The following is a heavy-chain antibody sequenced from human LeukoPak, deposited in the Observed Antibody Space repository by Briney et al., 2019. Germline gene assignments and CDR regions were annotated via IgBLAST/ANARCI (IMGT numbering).Heavy chain of an antibody. Sequence: PSQTLSLTCTVSGGSISSGRYYWGWIRQPAGKGLEWIGRIYTSGSTNYNPSLKSRVTISVDTSKNQFSLKLSSVTAADTAVYYCAIDPLFDYWGQGTLVTVSS. CDR3: AIDPLFDY. CDR2: IYTSGST. CDR1: GGSISSGRYY. V-gene: IGHV4-61*02. J-gene: IGHJ4*02.